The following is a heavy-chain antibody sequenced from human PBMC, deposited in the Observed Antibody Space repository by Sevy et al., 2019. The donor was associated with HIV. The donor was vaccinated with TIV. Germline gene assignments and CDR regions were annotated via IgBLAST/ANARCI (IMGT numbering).Heavy chain of an antibody. CDR3: ARGSYSSVWFDP. V-gene: IGHV3-48*02. D-gene: IGHD6-19*01. Sequence: GGSLRLSCAASGFTFSTYSMNWVRQAPGKGLEWVSYISIGSSTIYYADSVKGRFTISRDNAKSSLYLQMNSLRDEDTAVYYCARGSYSSVWFDPWGQGTLVTVSS. CDR1: GFTFSTYS. CDR2: ISIGSSTI. J-gene: IGHJ5*02.